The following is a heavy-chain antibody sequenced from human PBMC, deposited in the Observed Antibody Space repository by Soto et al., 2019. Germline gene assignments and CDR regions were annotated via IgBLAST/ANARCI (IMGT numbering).Heavy chain of an antibody. Sequence: PSETLSLTCTVSGTSMSGHFWSWMRQPPGKGLEWIGYGYYSGSTLYNPSLKSRVTISLDTSKNHFSLRLNSVTSADTAVYYCARHIYDYVWGSYPRFDYWGQGTLVTVPS. J-gene: IGHJ4*02. D-gene: IGHD3-16*01. V-gene: IGHV4-59*11. CDR1: GTSMSGHF. CDR2: GYYSGST. CDR3: ARHIYDYVWGSYPRFDY.